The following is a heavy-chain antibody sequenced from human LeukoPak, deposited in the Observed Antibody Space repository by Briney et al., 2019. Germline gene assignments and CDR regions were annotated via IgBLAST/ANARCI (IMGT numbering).Heavy chain of an antibody. D-gene: IGHD1-26*01. CDR2: ISAYNGNT. V-gene: IGHV1-18*01. CDR3: ATRIGSDYYYYMDV. CDR1: GYTFTSYG. J-gene: IGHJ6*03. Sequence: ASVTVSCKASGYTFTSYGISWVRQAPGQGLEWMGWISAYNGNTNYAQKLQGRVTMTTDTSTSTAYMELRSLRSDDTAVYYCATRIGSDYYYYMDVWGKGTTVTVSS.